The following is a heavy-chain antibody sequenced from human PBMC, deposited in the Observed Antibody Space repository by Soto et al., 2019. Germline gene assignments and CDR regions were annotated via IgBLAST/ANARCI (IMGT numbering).Heavy chain of an antibody. CDR1: GFTFSDYY. J-gene: IGHJ6*02. Sequence: QVQLVESGGGLVKPGGSLRLSCAASGFTFSDYYMSWIRQAPGKGLEWVSYISSSGSTIYYADSVKGRFTISRDNAKXXXXXXXXXXXXXXXXXXXXXXXXQQLHGMDVWGQGTTVTVSS. CDR2: ISSSGSTI. V-gene: IGHV3-11*01. CDR3: XXXXQQLHGMDV. D-gene: IGHD6-13*01.